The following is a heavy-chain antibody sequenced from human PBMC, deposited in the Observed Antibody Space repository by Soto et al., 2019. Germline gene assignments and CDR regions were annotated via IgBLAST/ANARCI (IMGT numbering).Heavy chain of an antibody. CDR1: GDSVSSNSAA. V-gene: IGHV6-1*01. CDR2: TYYRSKWYN. CDR3: ARDKVVASAAAGTSDYYYMDV. Sequence: SQTLSLTCAISGDSVSSNSAAWNWIRQSPSRGLEWLGRTYYRSKWYNDYAVSVKSRITINPDTSKNQFSLQLNSVTPEDTAVYYCARDKVVASAAAGTSDYYYMDVWGKGTTVTVSS. D-gene: IGHD6-13*01. J-gene: IGHJ6*03.